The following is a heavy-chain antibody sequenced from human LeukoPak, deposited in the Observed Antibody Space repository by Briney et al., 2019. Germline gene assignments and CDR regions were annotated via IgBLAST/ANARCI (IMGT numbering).Heavy chain of an antibody. Sequence: GGSLRLSCAASGFTFSSYAMSWVRQAPGKGLEWVSAISGSGGSTYYADSVKGRFTISRDNSKNTLYLQMNSLRAEDTAVYYCAKSPLRFLEWLSPAYFDYWGQGTLVTVSS. CDR3: AKSPLRFLEWLSPAYFDY. V-gene: IGHV3-23*01. CDR1: GFTFSSYA. J-gene: IGHJ4*02. D-gene: IGHD3-3*01. CDR2: ISGSGGST.